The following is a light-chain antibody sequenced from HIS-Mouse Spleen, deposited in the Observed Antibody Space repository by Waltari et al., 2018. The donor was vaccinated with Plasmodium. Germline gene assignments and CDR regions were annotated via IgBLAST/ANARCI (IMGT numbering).Light chain of an antibody. Sequence: QSALTQHASVSGSPGQSITISCTGTSSDVGSYNLVSWSQQHPGKAPKLMIYEGSKRPSGVPNRFAGSKSGNTASLTISGLQAEDEADYYCCSYAGSSTFVFGGGTKLTVL. CDR2: EGS. V-gene: IGLV2-23*03. CDR3: CSYAGSSTFV. J-gene: IGLJ3*02. CDR1: SSDVGSYNL.